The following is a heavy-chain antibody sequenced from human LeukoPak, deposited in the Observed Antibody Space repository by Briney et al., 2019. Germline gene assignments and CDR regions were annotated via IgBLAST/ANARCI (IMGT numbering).Heavy chain of an antibody. CDR1: GFTFSSYA. D-gene: IGHD3-10*01. CDR2: IRGSGGAA. CDR3: AKIHYYDSGSPDY. V-gene: IGHV3-23*01. J-gene: IGHJ4*02. Sequence: GGSLRLSCAASGFTFSSYAMSWVRQAPGKGLEWVSIIRGSGGAAYYADFVKGRFTISRDNSKNTLYLQMNSLRAEDTAVYYCAKIHYYDSGSPDYWGQGTLVTVSS.